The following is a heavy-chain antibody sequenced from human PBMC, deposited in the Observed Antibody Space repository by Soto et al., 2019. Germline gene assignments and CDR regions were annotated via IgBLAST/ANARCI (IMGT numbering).Heavy chain of an antibody. CDR3: ATLAYGSSRSVGY. J-gene: IGHJ4*02. D-gene: IGHD6-6*01. CDR2: IYYSGST. V-gene: IGHV4-39*01. CDR1: GGSISTSRYF. Sequence: SETLSLTCAVSGGSISTSRYFWGWIRQPPGKGLELIGSIYYSGSTYYNPSLRTRATISVDRSKNQFSLKVSSVTAADTAVYYCATLAYGSSRSVGYWGQGTLVTVSS.